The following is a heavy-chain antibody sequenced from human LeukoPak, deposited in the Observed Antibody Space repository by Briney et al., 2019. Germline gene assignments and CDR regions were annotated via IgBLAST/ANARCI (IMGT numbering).Heavy chain of an antibody. CDR2: INPNSGGT. V-gene: IGHV1-2*02. CDR1: GYTFTGYY. J-gene: IGHJ6*03. Sequence: ASVKVSCKASGYTFTGYYMHWVRQAPGQGLEWMGWINPNSGGTNYAQKFRGRVTMTRDTSISTAYMELSRLRSDDTAVYYCARVATDSSSWGYYYYYMDVWGKGTTVTVSS. CDR3: ARVATDSSSWGYYYYYMDV. D-gene: IGHD6-13*01.